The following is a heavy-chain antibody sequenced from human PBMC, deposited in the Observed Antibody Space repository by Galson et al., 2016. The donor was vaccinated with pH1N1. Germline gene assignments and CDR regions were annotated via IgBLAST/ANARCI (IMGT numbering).Heavy chain of an antibody. CDR1: GFTLSGYS. CDR2: ISSSGISI. V-gene: IGHV3-48*01. J-gene: IGHJ4*02. Sequence: SLRLSCAASGFTLSGYSMNWVRQAPGKGLEWVAYISSSGISIKYADSVKGRFTISRDNGQSTLYLQMNSLRAEDTAVYYCARTNVVADTYPLSFDCWGQGTLVTVSS. D-gene: IGHD6-19*01. CDR3: ARTNVVADTYPLSFDC.